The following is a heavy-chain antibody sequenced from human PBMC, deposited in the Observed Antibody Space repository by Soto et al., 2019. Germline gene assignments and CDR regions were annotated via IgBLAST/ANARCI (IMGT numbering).Heavy chain of an antibody. V-gene: IGHV3-30*18. CDR2: ISYDGSNK. CDR1: GFTFSSYG. Sequence: QVQLVESGGGVVQPGRSLRLSCAASGFTFSSYGMHWVRQAPGKGLEWVAVISYDGSNKYYADSVKGRFTISRDNSKNTLYLQMNSLRAEDTAVYYCAKDLGSSSWYCDYWGQGTLVTVSS. CDR3: AKDLGSSSWYCDY. D-gene: IGHD6-13*01. J-gene: IGHJ4*02.